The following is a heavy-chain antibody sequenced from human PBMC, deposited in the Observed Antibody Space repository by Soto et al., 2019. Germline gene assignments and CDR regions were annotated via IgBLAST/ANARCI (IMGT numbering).Heavy chain of an antibody. CDR3: ASMRGGYDSRGHAY. J-gene: IGHJ4*02. D-gene: IGHD3-22*01. CDR2: IYHSGST. CDR1: GGSISSGGYS. V-gene: IGHV4-30-2*01. Sequence: SETLSLTCAVSGGSISSGGYSWSWIRQPPGKGLEWIGYIYHSGSTYYNPSLKSRVTISVDRSKNQFSLKLSSVTAADTAVYYCASMRGGYDSRGHAYWGQGTLVTVSS.